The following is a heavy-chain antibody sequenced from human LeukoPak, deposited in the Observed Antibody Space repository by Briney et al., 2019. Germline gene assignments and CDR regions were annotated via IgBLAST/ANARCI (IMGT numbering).Heavy chain of an antibody. CDR2: IYYSGST. J-gene: IGHJ4*02. Sequence: SETLSLTCTVSGGSISSSSYYWGWIRQPPGQGLEWIGSIYYSGSTCYNPSLKSRVTISVDTSKNQFSLKLSSVTAADTAVYYCARVGSGVVVTAIPPYFDYWGQGTLVTVSS. CDR1: GGSISSSSYY. CDR3: ARVGSGVVVTAIPPYFDY. V-gene: IGHV4-39*01. D-gene: IGHD2-21*02.